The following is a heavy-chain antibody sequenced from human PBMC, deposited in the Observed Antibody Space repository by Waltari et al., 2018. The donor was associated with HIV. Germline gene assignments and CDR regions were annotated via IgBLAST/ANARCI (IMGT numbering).Heavy chain of an antibody. D-gene: IGHD6-13*01. CDR2: IIPIFGTA. Sequence: QVQLVQSGTEVKKPGSSLKVSCTASGSNFRSYSISWLRQAPGQGPEWMGGIIPIFGTANNAQKFQGRVTITADNSTSTAYMELSSLRSEDTAVYYCARESIAAAGRGGYYYGMDVWGQGTTVTVSS. CDR1: GSNFRSYS. J-gene: IGHJ6*02. V-gene: IGHV1-69*14. CDR3: ARESIAAAGRGGYYYGMDV.